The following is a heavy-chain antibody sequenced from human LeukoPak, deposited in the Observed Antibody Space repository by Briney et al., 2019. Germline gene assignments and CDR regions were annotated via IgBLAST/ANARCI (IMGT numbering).Heavy chain of an antibody. D-gene: IGHD5-12*01. CDR3: ARLVDIVATAEEYYFDY. V-gene: IGHV5-51*01. CDR1: GYSFTNYW. CDR2: IYPGDSDT. J-gene: IGHJ4*02. Sequence: PGESLKISCQGFGYSFTNYWIGWVRQMPGKGLEWMGIIYPGDSDTRYRPSFQGQVTISVDKSITTTYLQWSSLKASDTAMYYCARLVDIVATAEEYYFDYWGQGTLVTVSS.